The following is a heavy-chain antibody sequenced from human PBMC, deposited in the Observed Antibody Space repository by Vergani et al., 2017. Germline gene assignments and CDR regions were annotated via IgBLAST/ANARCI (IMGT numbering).Heavy chain of an antibody. V-gene: IGHV1-18*01. D-gene: IGHD2-2*01. Sequence: QVQLVQSGAEVKKPGASVKVSCKASGYTFTSYGISWVRQAPGQGLEWMGWISAYNGNTNYAQKLQGRVTMTTDTSTSTAYMELRSLISDDTAVYYCARRYCSSTSCYEKDGMDVWGQGTTVTVSS. CDR3: ARRYCSSTSCYEKDGMDV. J-gene: IGHJ6*02. CDR1: GYTFTSYG. CDR2: ISAYNGNT.